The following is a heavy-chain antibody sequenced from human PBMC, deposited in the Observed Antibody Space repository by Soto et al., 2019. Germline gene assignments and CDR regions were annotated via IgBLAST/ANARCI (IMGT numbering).Heavy chain of an antibody. J-gene: IGHJ6*02. Sequence: SETLSLTCAVYGGSFSGYYWSWIRQPPGKGLEWIGEINHSGSTNYNPSLKSRVTISVDTSKNQFSLKLSSVTAADTAVYYCAREAGSGIAVAGTYYYYGMDVWGQGTTVTVSS. V-gene: IGHV4-34*01. D-gene: IGHD6-19*01. CDR1: GGSFSGYY. CDR3: AREAGSGIAVAGTYYYYGMDV. CDR2: INHSGST.